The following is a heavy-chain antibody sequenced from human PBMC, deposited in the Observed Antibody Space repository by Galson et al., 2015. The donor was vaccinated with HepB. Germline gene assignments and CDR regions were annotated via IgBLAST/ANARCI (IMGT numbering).Heavy chain of an antibody. CDR1: GFTFSSYA. Sequence: SLRLSCAASGFTFSSYAMSWVRQAPGKGLEWVSAISGSGGSTYYADSVKGRFTISRDNSKNTLYLQMNSLRAEDTAVYYCAKELKYYYDSSGYTPGAFDIWGQGTMVTVSS. CDR2: ISGSGGST. V-gene: IGHV3-23*01. J-gene: IGHJ3*02. D-gene: IGHD3-22*01. CDR3: AKELKYYYDSSGYTPGAFDI.